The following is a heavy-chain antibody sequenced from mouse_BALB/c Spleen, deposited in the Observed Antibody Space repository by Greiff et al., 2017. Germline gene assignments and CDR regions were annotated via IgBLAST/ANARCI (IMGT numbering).Heavy chain of an antibody. CDR1: GFSLSTSGMS. J-gene: IGHJ4*01. CDR3: ARICDYAMDY. Sequence: QVTLKESGPGILQPSQTLSLTCSFSGFSLSTSGMSVGWIRQPSGKGLEWLAHIWWNDDKYYNPALKSRLTISKDTSNNQVFLKIASVVTADTATYYCARICDYAMDYWGQGTSVTVSS. V-gene: IGHV8-8*01. CDR2: IWWNDDK.